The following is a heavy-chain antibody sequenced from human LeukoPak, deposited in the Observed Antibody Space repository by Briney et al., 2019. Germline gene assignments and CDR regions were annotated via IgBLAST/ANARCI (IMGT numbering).Heavy chain of an antibody. Sequence: GRSLRLSCAASGFTFSTFGMHWVRRAPGKGLEWVAVIWKDGSKKFYADSVKGRFTISRDNSKNTLYLQMNSLRAEDTAVYYCARDSLGGDYWGQGTLVTVSS. CDR2: IWKDGSKK. CDR3: ARDSLGGDY. V-gene: IGHV3-33*01. CDR1: GFTFSTFG. J-gene: IGHJ4*02. D-gene: IGHD3-16*01.